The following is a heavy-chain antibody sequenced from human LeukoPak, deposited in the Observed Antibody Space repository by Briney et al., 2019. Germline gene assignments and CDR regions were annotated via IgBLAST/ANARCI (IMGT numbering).Heavy chain of an antibody. CDR2: MNPNSGNT. CDR3: ARDLWRQRLTSLITMIVVVITIGSVY. J-gene: IGHJ4*02. Sequence: ASVKVSCKASGYTFTSYAMNWVRQAPGQGLEWMGWMNPNSGNTGYAQKFQGRVTITRNTSISTAYMELSSLRSEDTAVYYCARDLWRQRLTSLITMIVVVITIGSVYWGQGTLVTVSS. CDR1: GYTFTSYA. V-gene: IGHV1-8*03. D-gene: IGHD3-22*01.